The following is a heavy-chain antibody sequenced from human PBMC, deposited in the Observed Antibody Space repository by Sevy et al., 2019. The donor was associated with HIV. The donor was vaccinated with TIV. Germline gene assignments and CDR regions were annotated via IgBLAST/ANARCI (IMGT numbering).Heavy chain of an antibody. J-gene: IGHJ4*02. D-gene: IGHD3-22*01. Sequence: GGSLRLSCTASGFAFSTYGMHWVRQAPGKGLEWVGRIKSKTDGGTTDYAAPVKGRFTISRDDSKNTLYLQMNSLKTEDTAVYYCTTDLGDSSGYLYNPDYWGQGTLVTVSS. CDR2: IKSKTDGGTT. CDR3: TTDLGDSSGYLYNPDY. CDR1: GFAFSTYG. V-gene: IGHV3-15*07.